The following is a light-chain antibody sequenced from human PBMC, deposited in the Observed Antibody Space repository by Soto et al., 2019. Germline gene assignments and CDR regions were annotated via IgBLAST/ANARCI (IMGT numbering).Light chain of an antibody. J-gene: IGKJ1*01. Sequence: EFVLTQSPGTLSLSPGERATLSCRASQSFGSTSLAWYQQKPGQSPRLLIYGASSRATGIPDRFSGSGSGTDFTLTISRLEPEDFAVYYCQQYGSSPSGRFGRGTKVEI. CDR3: QQYGSSPSGR. CDR1: QSFGSTS. V-gene: IGKV3-20*01. CDR2: GAS.